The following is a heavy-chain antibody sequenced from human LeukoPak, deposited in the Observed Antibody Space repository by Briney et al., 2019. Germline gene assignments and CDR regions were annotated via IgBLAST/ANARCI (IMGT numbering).Heavy chain of an antibody. V-gene: IGHV4-39*07. CDR1: GASISSSSYY. CDR3: ARENILGPIDN. D-gene: IGHD3-16*01. J-gene: IGHJ4*02. Sequence: SETLSLTCTVSGASISSSSYYWGWIRQPPGKGLEWIGTIYYSGTYYNPSLKSRVTISVDTSKNQFSLKLSSATAADTAVYFCARENILGPIDNWGQGTLVIVSS. CDR2: IYYSGT.